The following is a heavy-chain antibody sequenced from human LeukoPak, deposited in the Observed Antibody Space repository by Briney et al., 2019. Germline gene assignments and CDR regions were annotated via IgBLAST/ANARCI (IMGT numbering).Heavy chain of an antibody. D-gene: IGHD6-13*01. CDR1: GXTFXSXX. J-gene: IGHJ6*02. V-gene: IGHV3-48*02. CDR2: IXXXSIFI. Sequence: GGSLRLSCAASGXTFXSXXXNXVXXAPXXXXXWXSYIXXXSIFIYYAGSVKXRFTISRDNAKTSLYLQMNSLRDEDTAVYFCARLXLYSSSWNSFYGMDVWGQGTTVTVSS. CDR3: ARLXLYSSSWNSFYGMDV.